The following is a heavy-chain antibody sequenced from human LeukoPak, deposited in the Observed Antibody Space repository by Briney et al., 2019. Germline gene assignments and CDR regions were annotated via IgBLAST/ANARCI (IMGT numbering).Heavy chain of an antibody. V-gene: IGHV4-4*07. CDR1: GGSISSYY. Sequence: SETLSLTCTVSGGSISSYYWSWIRQPAGKGLEGIGRIYTSGSTNYNPSLKSRVTMSVDTSKNQFSLKLSSVTAADTAVYYCARGDITTKTLDIWGQGTMVTVSS. D-gene: IGHD3-22*01. CDR2: IYTSGST. CDR3: ARGDITTKTLDI. J-gene: IGHJ3*02.